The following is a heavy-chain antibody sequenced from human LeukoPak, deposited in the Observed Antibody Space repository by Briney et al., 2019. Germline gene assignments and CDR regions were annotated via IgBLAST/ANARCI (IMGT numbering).Heavy chain of an antibody. CDR3: ARVVVAGPRAFDY. V-gene: IGHV1-8*02. Sequence: ASVKVSCKASGYAFINYGISWVRQATGQGLEWMGWMNPNSGNTGYAQKFQGRVTMTRNTSISTAYMELSSLRSEDTAVYYCARVVVAGPRAFDYWGQGTLVTVSS. D-gene: IGHD6-19*01. CDR1: GYAFINYG. CDR2: MNPNSGNT. J-gene: IGHJ4*02.